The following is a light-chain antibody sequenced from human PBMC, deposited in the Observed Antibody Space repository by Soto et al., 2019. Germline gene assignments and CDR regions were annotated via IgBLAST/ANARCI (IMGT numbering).Light chain of an antibody. Sequence: QSVLAQPASVSGAPGQTITISCTGTSGFVGSFSLVSWYQQHPGKAPKVMISEGHRRPSGVPDRFSGSTSVNSASLTISGLQADDDSYYYCCLDLRATPYVFGTGTKVTVL. CDR1: SGFVGSFSL. J-gene: IGLJ1*01. CDR3: CLDLRATPYV. CDR2: EGH. V-gene: IGLV2-23*01.